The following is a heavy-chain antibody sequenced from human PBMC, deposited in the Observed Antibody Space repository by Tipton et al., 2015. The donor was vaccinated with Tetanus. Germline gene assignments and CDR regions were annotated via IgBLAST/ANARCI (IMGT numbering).Heavy chain of an antibody. CDR1: GALLTTGGYS. Sequence: TLSLTCNVTGALLTTGGYSWGWIRQPPGQGLEWIGYIYQTGSTYFNPSLRSRLTMSFKMSKNQFSLRLTSVTAADTAVYYCVRDHGITWGGMGYYYGMDVWGQGTTVTVSS. CDR2: IYQTGST. CDR3: VRDHGITWGGMGYYYGMDV. D-gene: IGHD3-16*01. J-gene: IGHJ6*02. V-gene: IGHV4-30-2*01.